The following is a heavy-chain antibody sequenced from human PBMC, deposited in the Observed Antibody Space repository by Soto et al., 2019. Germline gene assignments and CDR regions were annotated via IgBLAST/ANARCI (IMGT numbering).Heavy chain of an antibody. CDR2: IVPLPGTT. J-gene: IGHJ3*01. V-gene: IGHV1-69*01. Sequence: QVQLVQSGAAVRKPGSSVKVSCKASGGTFTKYAITWVRQAPRQGLEWMGGIVPLPGTTNYAQKFRGRVTISADEATSTAYVEMSSVRSEDTAVYYCASGVGGRGGSSGWPDYAFDVWGQGTMVIVSS. CDR1: GGTFTKYA. D-gene: IGHD6-19*01. CDR3: ASGVGGRGGSSGWPDYAFDV.